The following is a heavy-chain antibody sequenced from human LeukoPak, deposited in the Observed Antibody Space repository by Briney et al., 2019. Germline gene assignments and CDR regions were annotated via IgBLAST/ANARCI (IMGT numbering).Heavy chain of an antibody. Sequence: GGSLRLSCAASGFTFSSYGMHWVRQAPGKGLEWVAFIRYDGSNNYYADSVKGRFTISRDNSKNTLYPQMNSLRAEDTAVYYCAKFLYYDSSGYTPMDVWGKGTTVTISS. V-gene: IGHV3-30*02. J-gene: IGHJ6*04. CDR2: IRYDGSNN. CDR1: GFTFSSYG. D-gene: IGHD3-22*01. CDR3: AKFLYYDSSGYTPMDV.